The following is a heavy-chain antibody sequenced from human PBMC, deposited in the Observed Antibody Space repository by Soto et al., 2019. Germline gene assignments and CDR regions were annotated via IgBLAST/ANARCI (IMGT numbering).Heavy chain of an antibody. Sequence: SETLSLTCTVSGGSISNYYWSWIRQPPGKGLEWIGYIYYSGSTNYNPSLESRVTISGHTSKNQFSLKLSSVTAADTAVYYCAREDKWNAVDYWGQGTLVTVSS. CDR2: IYYSGST. D-gene: IGHD1-20*01. V-gene: IGHV4-59*01. J-gene: IGHJ4*02. CDR1: GGSISNYY. CDR3: AREDKWNAVDY.